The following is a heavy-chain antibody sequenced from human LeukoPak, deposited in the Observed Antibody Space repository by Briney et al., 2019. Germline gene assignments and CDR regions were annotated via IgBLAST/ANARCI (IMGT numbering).Heavy chain of an antibody. CDR1: GYTFTVYY. D-gene: IGHD3-3*01. V-gene: IGHV1-2*02. CDR2: INPNSGGT. CDR3: ARGGRSIFGVADY. J-gene: IGHJ4*02. Sequence: ASVKVSCKASGYTFTVYYIHWVRQAPGQGPEWMGWINPNSGGTNYAQKFQGRVTMTRDTSISTAYMELSRVRSDDTAVYYCARGGRSIFGVADYWGQGTLVTVSS.